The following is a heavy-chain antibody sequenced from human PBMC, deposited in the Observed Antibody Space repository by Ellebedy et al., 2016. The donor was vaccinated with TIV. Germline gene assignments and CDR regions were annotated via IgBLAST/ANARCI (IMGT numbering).Heavy chain of an antibody. CDR2: INHSGST. J-gene: IGHJ4*02. CDR3: ARWGFGVNFDY. D-gene: IGHD3-10*01. CDR1: GESFSGYY. V-gene: IGHV4-34*01. Sequence: SETLSLTXAVYGESFSGYYWSWIRQPPGKGLEWIGEINHSGSTNYNPSLKSRVTISVDTSKNQFSLKLSSVTAADTAVYYCARWGFGVNFDYWGQGTLVTVSS.